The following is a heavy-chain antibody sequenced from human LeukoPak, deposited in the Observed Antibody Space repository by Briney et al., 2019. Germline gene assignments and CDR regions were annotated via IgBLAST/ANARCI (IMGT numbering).Heavy chain of an antibody. Sequence: SVKVSCKASGGTFSSYAISWVRQAPGQGLEWMGGIIPVFGTANYAQKFQGRVTITADESTSTAYMELSSLRSEDTAVYYCARRIAVAGDAFDIWGQGTMVTVSS. D-gene: IGHD6-19*01. V-gene: IGHV1-69*13. CDR1: GGTFSSYA. CDR2: IIPVFGTA. CDR3: ARRIAVAGDAFDI. J-gene: IGHJ3*02.